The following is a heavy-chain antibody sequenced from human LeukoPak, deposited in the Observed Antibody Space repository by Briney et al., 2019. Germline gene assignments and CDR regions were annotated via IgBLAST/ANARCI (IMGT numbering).Heavy chain of an antibody. J-gene: IGHJ4*02. CDR1: GFPFRTYW. D-gene: IGHD4-17*01. CDR3: ARTSGDPFDF. V-gene: IGHV3-7*01. CDR2: INEDGGEK. Sequence: GGSLRLSCAASGFPFRTYWMSWVRQAPGKGLEWVANINEDGGEKYYADSVKGRFTISKDNARKSLYVQMNNLRAEDTAVYCCARTSGDPFDFWGQGTLVAVSS.